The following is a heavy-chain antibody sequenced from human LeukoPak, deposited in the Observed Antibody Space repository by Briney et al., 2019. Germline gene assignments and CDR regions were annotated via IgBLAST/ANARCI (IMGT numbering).Heavy chain of an antibody. Sequence: SQTLSLTCAISGDSVSSNSAAWNWIRQSPSRGLEWLGRTYYRSKWYNDYAVSVKSRITINPDTFKNQFSLQLNSVTPEDTAVYYCARGGKYCSGGSCYFSFDYWGQGTLVTVSS. J-gene: IGHJ4*02. D-gene: IGHD2-15*01. V-gene: IGHV6-1*01. CDR3: ARGGKYCSGGSCYFSFDY. CDR1: GDSVSSNSAA. CDR2: TYYRSKWYN.